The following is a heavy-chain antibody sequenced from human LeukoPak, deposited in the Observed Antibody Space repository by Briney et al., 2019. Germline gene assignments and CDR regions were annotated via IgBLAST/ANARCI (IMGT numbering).Heavy chain of an antibody. Sequence: ASVKVSCKPSGYTFTGYYLHWVRQVPGQALEWMGWINPNSGGINYAQKFQGRVTMTRNTSITTVYMELSRLRSDDTAVYCCARGFSSWYLSPYYLEYCGQGTPVTVSS. CDR1: GYTFTGYY. J-gene: IGHJ4*02. CDR2: INPNSGGI. CDR3: ARGFSSWYLSPYYLEY. D-gene: IGHD6-13*01. V-gene: IGHV1-2*02.